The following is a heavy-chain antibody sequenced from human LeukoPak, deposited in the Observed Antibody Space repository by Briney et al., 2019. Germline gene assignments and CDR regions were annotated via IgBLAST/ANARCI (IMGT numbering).Heavy chain of an antibody. CDR1: GFTFSSYA. V-gene: IGHV3-30-3*01. CDR3: ARDTLYGNYFDY. J-gene: IGHJ4*02. Sequence: GRSLRLSCAASGFTFSSYAMHWGRQAPGKGLERVAVISYDGSNKYYADSVKGRFTISRDNSKNTLYLQMNSLRAEDTAVYYCARDTLYGNYFDYWGQGTLVTVSS. CDR2: ISYDGSNK. D-gene: IGHD3-10*01.